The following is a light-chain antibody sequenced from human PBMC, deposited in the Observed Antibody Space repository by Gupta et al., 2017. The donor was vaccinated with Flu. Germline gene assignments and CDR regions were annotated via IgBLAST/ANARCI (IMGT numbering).Light chain of an antibody. Sequence: QSALNQPASVSGSPGQSITISCTGTSSDVGRYNYVCWYQQHPGKAPRVMIYDVNNRPSGVSDRFSGSKSGNTASLTISGLQTEDEAYYYCSSYTSTSTLVFGGGTKLTVL. J-gene: IGLJ2*01. CDR3: SSYTSTSTLV. V-gene: IGLV2-14*03. CDR2: DVN. CDR1: SSDVGRYNY.